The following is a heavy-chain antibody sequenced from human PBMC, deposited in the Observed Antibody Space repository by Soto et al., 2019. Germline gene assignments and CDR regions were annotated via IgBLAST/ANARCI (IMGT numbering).Heavy chain of an antibody. J-gene: IGHJ5*02. CDR2: IWYDGSNK. CDR1: GFTFSSYG. V-gene: IGHV3-33*01. D-gene: IGHD6-6*01. CDR3: ARDRSSSYWFDP. Sequence: QVQLVESGGGVVQPGRSLRLSCAASGFTFSSYGMHWVRQAPGKGLEWVAAIWYDGSNKYYADSVKGRFTISRDNSKNTLYLQMNSLRAEDTAVYYCARDRSSSYWFDPWGQGTLVTVSS.